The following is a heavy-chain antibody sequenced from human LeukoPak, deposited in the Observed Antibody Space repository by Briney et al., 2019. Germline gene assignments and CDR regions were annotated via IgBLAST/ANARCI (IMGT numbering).Heavy chain of an antibody. CDR1: GYTFTGYY. Sequence: ASVKVSCKASGYTFTGYYMHWVRQAPGQGLEWMGRINPNSGATDYAQKFQGRVTMTRDTSISTAYMELSSLKSDDTAVYYCAKIGSSHDFDYWGQGTLITVSS. J-gene: IGHJ4*02. V-gene: IGHV1-2*06. CDR2: INPNSGAT. CDR3: AKIGSSHDFDY. D-gene: IGHD1-26*01.